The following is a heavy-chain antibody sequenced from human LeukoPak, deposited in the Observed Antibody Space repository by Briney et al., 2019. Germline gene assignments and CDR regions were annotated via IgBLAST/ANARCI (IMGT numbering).Heavy chain of an antibody. Sequence: ASVKVSCKVSGYTLTELSMHWVRQAPGKGLEWMGGFDPEDGETIYAQKFQGRVTMTEDTSTDTAYMELSSLRSEDTAVYYYATGVRTPYYFDYWGQGTLVTVSS. J-gene: IGHJ4*02. V-gene: IGHV1-24*01. CDR1: GYTLTELS. CDR3: ATGVRTPYYFDY. D-gene: IGHD2-2*01. CDR2: FDPEDGET.